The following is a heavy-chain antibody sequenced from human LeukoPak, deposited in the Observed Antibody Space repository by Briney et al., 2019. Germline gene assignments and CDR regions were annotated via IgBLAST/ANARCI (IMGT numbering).Heavy chain of an antibody. Sequence: GASVKVSCKASGYTFTGSYMHWVRQAPGQGLEWMGWINPNSGGTNYAQKFQGRVTMTRDTSISTAYMELSRLRSDDTAVYYCAREGHFGYREFMDVWGQGTTVTVSS. V-gene: IGHV1-2*02. CDR1: GYTFTGSY. CDR3: AREGHFGYREFMDV. J-gene: IGHJ6*02. D-gene: IGHD5-12*01. CDR2: INPNSGGT.